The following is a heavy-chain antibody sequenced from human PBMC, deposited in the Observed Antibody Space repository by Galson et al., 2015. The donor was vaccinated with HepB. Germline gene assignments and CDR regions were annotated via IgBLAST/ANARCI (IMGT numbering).Heavy chain of an antibody. CDR3: ARVGQSTTWRSPYFFDH. CDR1: GFTFTDFY. V-gene: IGHV3-11*06. J-gene: IGHJ4*02. D-gene: IGHD2-2*01. Sequence: SLRLSCAASGFTFTDFYMTWIRQTPRKGLEWVAHISGSHSDTTYADSVKGRFTVYRDSDKNFLFLGMKGLTVDDTGVYYCARVGQSTTWRSPYFFDHWGQGTHVSVSS. CDR2: ISGSHSDT.